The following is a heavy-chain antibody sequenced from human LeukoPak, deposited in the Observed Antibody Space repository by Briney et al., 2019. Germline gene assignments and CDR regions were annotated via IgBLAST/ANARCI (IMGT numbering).Heavy chain of an antibody. CDR3: ASGKSGSHGDY. D-gene: IGHD1-26*01. CDR1: GGSIRSYY. V-gene: IGHV4-59*01. J-gene: IGHJ4*02. CDR2: FYYSGST. Sequence: SETLSLTCTVSGGSIRSYYWSWIRQSPGKGLEWIGYFYYSGSTHYNPSLKSRVTMSVDTSKTQFSLKLSSVTAADTAVYYCASGKSGSHGDYWGQGTLVTVSS.